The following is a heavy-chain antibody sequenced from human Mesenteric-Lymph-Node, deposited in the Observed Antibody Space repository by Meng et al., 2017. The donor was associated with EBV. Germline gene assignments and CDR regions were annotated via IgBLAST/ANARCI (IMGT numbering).Heavy chain of an antibody. D-gene: IGHD3-3*01. Sequence: QITVKESGPTLVKPTQTLPLTCTFSGFSLSTRGVLVGWIRQPPGQALEWLALVYWDDDKRYSPSLKSRLSITKNTSKNQVVLTMADMDPVDTGTYYCAGWSARLEYWGPGTLVTVSS. V-gene: IGHV2-5*02. CDR1: GFSLSTRGVL. CDR3: AGWSARLEY. CDR2: VYWDDDK. J-gene: IGHJ4*02.